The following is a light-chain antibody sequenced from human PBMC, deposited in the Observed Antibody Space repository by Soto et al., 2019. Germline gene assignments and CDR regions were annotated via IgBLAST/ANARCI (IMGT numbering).Light chain of an antibody. Sequence: QSALTQPASVSASPGQSITISCTGTSSDVGGSNFVSWYQQHPGKPPKLIIYDVATRPSGVSNRFSGSKSGSTASLIISRLQTADEADYYCVSFTSSTTYVFGSGTKLTVL. CDR2: DVA. CDR3: VSFTSSTTYV. CDR1: SSDVGGSNF. J-gene: IGLJ1*01. V-gene: IGLV2-14*03.